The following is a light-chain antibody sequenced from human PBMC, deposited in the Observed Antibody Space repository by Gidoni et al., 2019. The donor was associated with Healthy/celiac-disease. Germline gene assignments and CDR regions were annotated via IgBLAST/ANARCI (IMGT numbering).Light chain of an antibody. V-gene: IGLV3-1*01. Sequence: SYELTRPPSVSVSPGQTASITCSGDKLGDKYACWYQQKPGQSPVLVIYQDSKRPSGIPERFSGSNSGNTATLTISGTQAMDEADYYCQAWDSSTPYVFGTGTKVXV. CDR1: KLGDKY. CDR2: QDS. CDR3: QAWDSSTPYV. J-gene: IGLJ1*01.